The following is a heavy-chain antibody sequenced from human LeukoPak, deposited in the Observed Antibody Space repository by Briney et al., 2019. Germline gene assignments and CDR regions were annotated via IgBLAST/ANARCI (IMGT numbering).Heavy chain of an antibody. CDR3: ARDSGVGVTTFVDY. J-gene: IGHJ4*02. CDR1: GYTFTNYY. V-gene: IGHV1-46*01. D-gene: IGHD1-26*01. Sequence: ASVKVSCKASGYTFTNYYIHWVRQAPGQGLEWMGMINPSGGSTTYAQKFQGGVTMTRDTSTSTVYMELSSLRSEDTAVYYCARDSGVGVTTFVDYWGQGILATVSS. CDR2: INPSGGST.